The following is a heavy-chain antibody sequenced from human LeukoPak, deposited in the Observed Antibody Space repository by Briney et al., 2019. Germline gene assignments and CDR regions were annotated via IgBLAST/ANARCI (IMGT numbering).Heavy chain of an antibody. CDR2: IYPDDSDT. V-gene: IGHV5-51*01. D-gene: IGHD6-6*01. CDR1: GYSFTSYW. CDR3: ARERSSQGYFDF. Sequence: GESLKISWKGSGYSFTSYWIGWVRQIPGKGLGWMGIIYPDDSDTRYRPSFQGQVTISADKSISTAYLQWSSLKASDTAMYYCARERSSQGYFDFWGQGTLVTVSS. J-gene: IGHJ4*02.